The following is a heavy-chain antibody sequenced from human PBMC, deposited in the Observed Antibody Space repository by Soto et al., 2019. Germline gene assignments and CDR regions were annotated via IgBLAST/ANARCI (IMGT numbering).Heavy chain of an antibody. D-gene: IGHD1-1*01. CDR2: INDYGTTI. CDR1: GFNLGRYW. CDR3: ARGGLEPFDY. Sequence: EVQLVESGGGLVQPGGSLRLSCAASGFNLGRYWMHWVRQAPGKGLVWVSRINDYGTTINYAESVEGRFTISRDDAKSEVYLQMNNLRAEDTAVYYGARGGLEPFDYWGQGALVPVSS. J-gene: IGHJ4*02. V-gene: IGHV3-74*01.